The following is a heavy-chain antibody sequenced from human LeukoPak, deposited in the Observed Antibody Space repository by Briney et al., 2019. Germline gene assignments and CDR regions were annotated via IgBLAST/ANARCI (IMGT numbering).Heavy chain of an antibody. CDR3: ARSGTRSGGAFDI. V-gene: IGHV4-59*08. CDR1: GVSISGYY. D-gene: IGHD4-23*01. J-gene: IGHJ3*02. Sequence: SETLSLTCTVPGVSISGYYWSWIRQSPGKGLEWIAYVYSSGSTNYNPSLYSRVTISLDTSKNQFSLKLSSVTAADTAVYFCARSGTRSGGAFDIWGQGTMVTVSS. CDR2: VYSSGST.